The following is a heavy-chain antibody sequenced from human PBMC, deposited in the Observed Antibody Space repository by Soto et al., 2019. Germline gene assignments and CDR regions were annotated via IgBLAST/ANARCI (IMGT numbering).Heavy chain of an antibody. D-gene: IGHD5-12*01. CDR2: IYYSGST. V-gene: IGHV4-31*03. Sequence: QVQLQESGPGLVKPSQTLSLTCTVSGGSISSGGYYWSWIRQHPGKGLEWIGYIYYSGSTYYNPSLKSRVTISGDTSKNQFSLKLSSVTAADTAVYYCARVYSGYDPDYYYYYYMDVWGKGTTVTVSS. CDR1: GGSISSGGYY. CDR3: ARVYSGYDPDYYYYYYMDV. J-gene: IGHJ6*03.